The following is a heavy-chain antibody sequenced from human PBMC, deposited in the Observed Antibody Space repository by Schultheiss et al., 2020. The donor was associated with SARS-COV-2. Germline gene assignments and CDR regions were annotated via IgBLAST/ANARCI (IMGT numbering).Heavy chain of an antibody. V-gene: IGHV4-39*01. CDR3: ARSSGGDSSGYYY. J-gene: IGHJ4*02. D-gene: IGHD3-22*01. Sequence: SQTLSLTCTVSGGSISSSSYYWVWIRQPPGKGLEWIGSIYYSGSTYYNPSLKSRVTISVDTSKNQFSLKLSSVTAADTAVYYCARSSGGDSSGYYYWGQGTLVTVSS. CDR1: GGSISSSSYY. CDR2: IYYSGST.